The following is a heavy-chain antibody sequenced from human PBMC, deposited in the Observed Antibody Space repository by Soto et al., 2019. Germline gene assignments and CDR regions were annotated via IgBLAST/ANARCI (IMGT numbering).Heavy chain of an antibody. D-gene: IGHD5-12*01. V-gene: IGHV1-69*01. CDR2: IIPIFGTA. CDR1: GGTFSSYA. Sequence: QVQLVQSGAEVKKPGSSVKVSCKVSGGTFSSYAISWVRQVPGQGLEWMGGIIPIFGTANYAQQFQGRVTITADECKSTADREQSSLRSEDTAVYYCARDPPPGWLLPGAYFYGMDVWVQGTTVTVSS. J-gene: IGHJ6*02. CDR3: ARDPPPGWLLPGAYFYGMDV.